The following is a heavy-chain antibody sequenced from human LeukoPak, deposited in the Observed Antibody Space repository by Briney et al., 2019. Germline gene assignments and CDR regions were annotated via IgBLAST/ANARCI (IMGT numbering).Heavy chain of an antibody. CDR2: FYYSGST. D-gene: IGHD2-21*01. CDR1: GGSISSYY. Sequence: RPSETLSLTCTVSGGSISSYYWSWIRQPPGRRLEWIGSFYYSGSTNYNPSLKSRVSISVDTSKNQFSLKLSSLTAADTAVYYCATQPPSYYYFDYWGQGTLVTVSS. J-gene: IGHJ4*02. V-gene: IGHV4-59*08. CDR3: ATQPPSYYYFDY.